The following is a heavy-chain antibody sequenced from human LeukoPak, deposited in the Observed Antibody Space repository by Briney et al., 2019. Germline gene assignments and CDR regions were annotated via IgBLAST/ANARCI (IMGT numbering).Heavy chain of an antibody. D-gene: IGHD3-9*01. CDR2: IYYSGST. J-gene: IGHJ3*02. Sequence: SETLSLTCTVSGGSISSYYWSWIRQPPGKGLEWIGYIYYSGSTNYNPSLKSRVTISVDTSKNQFSLKQSSVTAADTAVYYCASAAHYDILTGYSSGAFDIWGQGTMVTVSS. CDR3: ASAAHYDILTGYSSGAFDI. CDR1: GGSISSYY. V-gene: IGHV4-59*08.